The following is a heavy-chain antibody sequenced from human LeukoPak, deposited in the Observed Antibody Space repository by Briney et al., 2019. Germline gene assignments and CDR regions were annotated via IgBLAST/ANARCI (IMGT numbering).Heavy chain of an antibody. Sequence: ASVKVSCKTSGYNFTNYYMHWVRQAPGHGLEWMGIMNPSGDTTTYAEKFQGRVTMTRDTSTSTVYMELSSLRSEDTAVYYRARGGALRYFEWFSAYWGQGTLVTVSS. V-gene: IGHV1-46*01. CDR1: GYNFTNYY. D-gene: IGHD3-9*01. J-gene: IGHJ4*02. CDR2: MNPSGDTT. CDR3: ARGGALRYFEWFSAY.